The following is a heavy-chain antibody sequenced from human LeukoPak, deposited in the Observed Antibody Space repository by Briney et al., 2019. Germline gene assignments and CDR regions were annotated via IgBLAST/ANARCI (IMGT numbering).Heavy chain of an antibody. V-gene: IGHV4-39*01. D-gene: IGHD4-17*01. CDR3: ATVYYYYMDV. CDR2: IYYSGST. J-gene: IGHJ6*03. CDR1: GGSISSSSCY. Sequence: SETLSLTCTVSGGSISSSSCYWGWIRQPPGKGLEWIGSIYYSGSTYYNPSLKSRVTISVDTSKNQFSLKLSSVTAADTAVYYCATVYYYYMDVWGKGTTVTISS.